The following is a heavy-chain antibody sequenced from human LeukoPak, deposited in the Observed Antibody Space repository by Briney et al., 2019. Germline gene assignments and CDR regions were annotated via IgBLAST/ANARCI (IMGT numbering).Heavy chain of an antibody. CDR2: ISGSGGST. CDR3: ATRIAVAGIRSAFDI. J-gene: IGHJ3*02. CDR1: GFTFSSYA. D-gene: IGHD6-19*01. Sequence: GSLRLSCAASGFTFSSYAMSWVRQAPGKGLEWVSAISGSGGSTYYADSVKGRFTISRDNSKNTPYLQMNSLRAEDTAVYYCATRIAVAGIRSAFDIWGQGTMVTVSS. V-gene: IGHV3-23*01.